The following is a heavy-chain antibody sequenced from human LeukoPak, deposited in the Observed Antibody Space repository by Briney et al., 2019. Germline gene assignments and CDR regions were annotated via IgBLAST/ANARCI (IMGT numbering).Heavy chain of an antibody. CDR3: AKVMEDIVVVVAAEFDY. CDR2: ISYDGTNE. Sequence: PGRSLRLSCAGSGFSFSSYTMHWVRQAPGKGLEWVAIISYDGTNEYYADSVKGRFTISRDNSKNTLYLQMNSLRAEDTAVYYCAKVMEDIVVVVAAEFDYWGQGTLVTVSS. V-gene: IGHV3-30*04. CDR1: GFSFSSYT. D-gene: IGHD2-15*01. J-gene: IGHJ4*02.